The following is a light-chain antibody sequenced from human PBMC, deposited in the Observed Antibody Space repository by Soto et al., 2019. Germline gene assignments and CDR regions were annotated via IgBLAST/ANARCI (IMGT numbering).Light chain of an antibody. V-gene: IGLV2-14*01. CDR3: SSYTTSSTQV. Sequence: QPVLTQPASVSGSPGQSITISCTGTSSDIGGYKHVSWYQQHPGKAPKLMIYEVSNRPSGVSNRFSGSKSGNTASLTISGLQAEDEADYYCSSYTTSSTQVFGTGTKLTVL. CDR2: EVS. CDR1: SSDIGGYKH. J-gene: IGLJ1*01.